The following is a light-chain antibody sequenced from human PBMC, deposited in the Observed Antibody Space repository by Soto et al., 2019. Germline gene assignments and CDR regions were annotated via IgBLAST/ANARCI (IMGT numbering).Light chain of an antibody. J-gene: IGLJ1*01. Sequence: QSVLTQPASVSGSPGQSITISCTGSGRDIGAYDYVSWYQQHPGKAPKLLIYGVKNRPSGVSNRFSGSKSGDTASLTISGLQAEDEADYYCSSFTNTITRYAFGTGTKVTVL. CDR2: GVK. V-gene: IGLV2-14*01. CDR1: GRDIGAYDY. CDR3: SSFTNTITRYA.